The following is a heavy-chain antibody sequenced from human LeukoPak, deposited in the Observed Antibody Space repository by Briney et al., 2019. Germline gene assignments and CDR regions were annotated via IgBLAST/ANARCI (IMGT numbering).Heavy chain of an antibody. V-gene: IGHV4-31*03. J-gene: IGHJ5*02. D-gene: IGHD3-3*01. Sequence: SQTLSLTCTVSGGSISSGGYYWSWIRQHPGKGLEWIGYVYYSGSTYYNPSLKSRVTISVDTSKNQFSLKLSSVTAADTAVYYCARVLTDFWSGYYNWFDPWGQGTLVTVSS. CDR1: GGSISSGGYY. CDR2: VYYSGST. CDR3: ARVLTDFWSGYYNWFDP.